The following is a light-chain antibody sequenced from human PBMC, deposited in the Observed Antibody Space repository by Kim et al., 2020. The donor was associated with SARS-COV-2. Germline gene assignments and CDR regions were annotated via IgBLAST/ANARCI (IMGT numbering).Light chain of an antibody. CDR1: QSISSW. J-gene: IGKJ1*01. CDR3: QQYNSYSWT. CDR2: DAS. V-gene: IGKV1-5*01. Sequence: SVGDRVTITCRASQSISSWLAWYQQKPGKAPKLLIYDASSLESGVPSRFSGSGSGTEFTLTISSLQPDDFATYYCQQYNSYSWTFGQGPRWIS.